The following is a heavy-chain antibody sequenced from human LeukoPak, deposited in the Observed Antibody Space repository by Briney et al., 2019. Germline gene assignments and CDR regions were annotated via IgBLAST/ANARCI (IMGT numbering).Heavy chain of an antibody. D-gene: IGHD2-15*01. CDR2: ISGSAAST. CDR1: GFTFSNYA. CDR3: AKVRRGFCSGGSCLTAFDF. Sequence: GGSLRLSCAASGFTFSNYAMSWVRQAPGKGLEWVSGISGSAASTYYADSVKGQFPISRDNSNNTLYLQMNSLRAEDTAVYYCAKVRRGFCSGGSCLTAFDFWGQGTLVTVSS. V-gene: IGHV3-23*01. J-gene: IGHJ4*02.